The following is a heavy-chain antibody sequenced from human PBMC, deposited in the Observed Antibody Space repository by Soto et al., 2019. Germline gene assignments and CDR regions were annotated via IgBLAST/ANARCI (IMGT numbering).Heavy chain of an antibody. CDR3: AKRVPAPYYFDY. V-gene: IGHV3-66*01. Sequence: GGSLRLSCAASGFTVSSNYMSWVRQAPGKGLEWVSVIYSGGSTYYADSVKGRFTISRDNSKNTLYLQMSSLRAEDTAVYYCAKRVPAPYYFDYWGQGTLVTVSS. J-gene: IGHJ4*02. CDR2: IYSGGST. CDR1: GFTVSSNY.